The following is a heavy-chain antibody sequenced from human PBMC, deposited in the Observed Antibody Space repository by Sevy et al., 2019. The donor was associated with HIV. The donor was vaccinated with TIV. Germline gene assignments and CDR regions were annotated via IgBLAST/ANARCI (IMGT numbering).Heavy chain of an antibody. J-gene: IGHJ4*02. CDR2: IYPDDSDT. V-gene: IGHV5-51*01. CDR1: GYSFTSHW. D-gene: IGHD3-22*01. Sequence: GESLKISCKGSGYSFTSHWIGWVRHMPGKGLEWMGIIYPDDSDTRYSPSFQGQVTFSAEESINTAYQQWSSLQASDTAMYYCATSRSGYFDGSGYYIYWGQGTLVTVSS. CDR3: ATSRSGYFDGSGYYIY.